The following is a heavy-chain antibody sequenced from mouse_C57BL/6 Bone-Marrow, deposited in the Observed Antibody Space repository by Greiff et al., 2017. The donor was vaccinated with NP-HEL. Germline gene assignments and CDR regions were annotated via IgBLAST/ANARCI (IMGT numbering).Heavy chain of an antibody. CDR3: TTWPFAY. CDR1: GFNIKDDY. J-gene: IGHJ3*01. Sequence: VQLQQSGAELVRPGASVRLSCTASGFNIKDDYMHWVKQRPEKGLEWIGWIDTEHGDTENDSKFQGKATITADTSSNTAYRQLSSLTSEDTAVYYCTTWPFAYWGQGTLVTVSA. CDR2: IDTEHGDT. V-gene: IGHV14-4*01.